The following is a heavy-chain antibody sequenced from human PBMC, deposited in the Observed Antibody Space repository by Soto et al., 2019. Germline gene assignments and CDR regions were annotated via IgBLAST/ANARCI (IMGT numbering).Heavy chain of an antibody. CDR1: GGSVSSGAYY. Sequence: QVQLQESDAGLVKASQTLSLTCTVSGGSVSSGAYYWTWIRQRPGKGLEWIGYIYYSGSTYYSPSLKSRLSISLHTSKNQFSLRLRSVTAADTAMYYCARARLRAVYAFDIGGQGTMVTVSS. J-gene: IGHJ3*02. CDR3: ARARLRAVYAFDI. V-gene: IGHV4-31*03. D-gene: IGHD5-12*01. CDR2: IYYSGST.